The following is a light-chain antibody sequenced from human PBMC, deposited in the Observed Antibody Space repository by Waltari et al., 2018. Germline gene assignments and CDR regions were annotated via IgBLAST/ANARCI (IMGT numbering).Light chain of an antibody. J-gene: IGLJ2*01. CDR2: RDT. CDR3: QSADSSGNYVV. CDR1: AVPKQE. Sequence: SYELTQPPSVSVSPGQTARNTCSGDAVPKQEAYWYQQRPGQAPVLVIYRDTERPSGIPERFSGSSSGTIVTLTISGVQAEDEADYYCQSADSSGNYVVFGGGTKLTVL. V-gene: IGLV3-25*03.